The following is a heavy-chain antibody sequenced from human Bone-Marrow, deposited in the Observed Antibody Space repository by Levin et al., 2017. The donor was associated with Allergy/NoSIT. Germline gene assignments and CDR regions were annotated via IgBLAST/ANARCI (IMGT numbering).Heavy chain of an antibody. CDR1: GGSISSGGYS. J-gene: IGHJ3*02. CDR2: IYHSGST. D-gene: IGHD3-16*01. Sequence: NPSETLSLTCAVSGGSISSGGYSWSWIRQPPGKGLEWIGYIYHSGSTYYNPSLKSRVTISVDRSKNQFSLKLSSVTAADTAVYYCARDRLFGGRATGRFKGAFDIWGQGTMVTVSS. CDR3: ARDRLFGGRATGRFKGAFDI. V-gene: IGHV4-30-2*01.